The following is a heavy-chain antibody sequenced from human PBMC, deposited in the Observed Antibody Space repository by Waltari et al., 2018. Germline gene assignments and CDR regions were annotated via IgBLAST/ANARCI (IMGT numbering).Heavy chain of an antibody. CDR1: GFTFSSYG. V-gene: IGHV3-33*06. D-gene: IGHD6-13*01. J-gene: IGHJ4*02. CDR2: IWYDGSNK. Sequence: QVQLVESGGGVVQPGRSLRLSCAASGFTFSSYGMHWVRQAPGKGREWVAVIWYDGSNKYYADSVKGRFTISRDNSKNTLYLQMNSLRAEDTAVYYCAKSQLIAGKSPPFDYWGQGTLVTVSS. CDR3: AKSQLIAGKSPPFDY.